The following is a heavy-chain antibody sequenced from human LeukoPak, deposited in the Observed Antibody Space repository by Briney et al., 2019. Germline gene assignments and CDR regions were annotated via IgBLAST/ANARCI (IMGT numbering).Heavy chain of an antibody. CDR3: ARDLGIAAAGPYYFDY. V-gene: IGHV3-21*01. Sequence: PGGSLRLSCAASGFTFSSYSMNWVRQAPGKGLEWVSSISSSSSYIYYADSVKGRFTISRDNAKNSLYLQMNSLRAEDTAVYYCARDLGIAAAGPYYFDYWGQGTLVTVSS. D-gene: IGHD6-13*01. J-gene: IGHJ4*02. CDR1: GFTFSSYS. CDR2: ISSSSSYI.